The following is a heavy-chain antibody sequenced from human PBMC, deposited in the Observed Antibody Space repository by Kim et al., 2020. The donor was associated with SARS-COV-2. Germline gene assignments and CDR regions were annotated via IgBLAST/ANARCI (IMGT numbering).Heavy chain of an antibody. V-gene: IGHV1-46*01. Sequence: FQGRVTMTRDPSTSTVYMALSSLRSEDTAVYYCARGDYYDSSGYYVAFDIWGQGTMVTVSS. D-gene: IGHD3-22*01. CDR3: ARGDYYDSSGYYVAFDI. J-gene: IGHJ3*02.